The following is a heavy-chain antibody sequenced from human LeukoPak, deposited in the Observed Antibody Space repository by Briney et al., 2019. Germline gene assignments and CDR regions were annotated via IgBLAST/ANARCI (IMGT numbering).Heavy chain of an antibody. V-gene: IGHV3-73*01. CDR2: IRSKANSYAT. CDR1: GFTFSGSA. Sequence: GGSLRLSCAASGFTFSGSAMHWVRQASGKGLEWVGRIRSKANSYATAYAASVKGRFTISRDDSKNTAYLQMNSLKTEDTAVYYCARFDSSSWYFDYWGQGTLVTVSS. CDR3: ARFDSSSWYFDY. J-gene: IGHJ4*02. D-gene: IGHD6-13*01.